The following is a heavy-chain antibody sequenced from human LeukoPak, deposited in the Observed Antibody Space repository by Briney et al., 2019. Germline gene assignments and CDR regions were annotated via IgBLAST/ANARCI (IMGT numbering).Heavy chain of an antibody. Sequence: GGSLRLSCAASGFTFSSYSMNWVRQAPGKGLEWVSYISSSSSTIYYADSVKGRFTISRDNAKNSLYLQMNSLRAEDTAVYYCAREEDIVVVPAATPFDYWGQGTLVTVSS. D-gene: IGHD2-2*01. J-gene: IGHJ4*02. V-gene: IGHV3-48*01. CDR1: GFTFSSYS. CDR3: AREEDIVVVPAATPFDY. CDR2: ISSSSSTI.